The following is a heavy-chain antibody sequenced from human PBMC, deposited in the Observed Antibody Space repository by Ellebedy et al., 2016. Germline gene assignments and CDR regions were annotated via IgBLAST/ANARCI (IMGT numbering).Heavy chain of an antibody. D-gene: IGHD6-6*01. V-gene: IGHV1-69*13. CDR3: ARQAAVVRPSHVPYYYALDV. Sequence: ASVKVSCKASGGTFGSYAISWVRQAPGQGLEWMGGIIPLYGIVNSAQKFQGRVTITADESINTAYLQWNSLRTSDTSMYYCARQAAVVRPSHVPYYYALDVWGQGTTVAVSS. CDR1: GGTFGSYA. J-gene: IGHJ6*02. CDR2: IIPLYGIV.